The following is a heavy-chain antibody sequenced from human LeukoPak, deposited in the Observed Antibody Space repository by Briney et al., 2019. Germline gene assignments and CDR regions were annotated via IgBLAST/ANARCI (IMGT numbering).Heavy chain of an antibody. CDR2: ISGSGGST. CDR3: AKALPYYYDSSGYTDSDDAFDI. D-gene: IGHD3-22*01. J-gene: IGHJ3*02. CDR1: GFTFSSYA. V-gene: IGHV3-23*01. Sequence: GGSLRLSCAASGFTFSSYAMSWVRQAPGKGLEWVSAISGSGGSTYYADSVKGRFTISRDNSKNTLYLQMNSLRAEDTAVYYCAKALPYYYDSSGYTDSDDAFDIWGQGTMVTVSS.